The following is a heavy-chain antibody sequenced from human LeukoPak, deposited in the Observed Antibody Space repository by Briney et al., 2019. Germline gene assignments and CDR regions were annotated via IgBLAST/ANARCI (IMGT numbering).Heavy chain of an antibody. V-gene: IGHV4-30-2*01. D-gene: IGHD3-3*01. CDR3: ARAHDFWSGYYLYYFDY. CDR2: IYHSGST. J-gene: IGHJ4*02. CDR1: GGSISSGGYY. Sequence: SQTLSLTCTVSGGSISSGGYYWSWIRQPPGKGLEWIGYIYHSGSTYYNPSLKSRVTISVDRSKNQFSLKLSSVTAADTAVYYCARAHDFWSGYYLYYFDYWGQGTLVTVSS.